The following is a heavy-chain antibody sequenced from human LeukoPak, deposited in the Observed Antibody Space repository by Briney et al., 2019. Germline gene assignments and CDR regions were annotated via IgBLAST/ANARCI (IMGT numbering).Heavy chain of an antibody. Sequence: GGSLRLSCAASGFTFSSYSMNWVRQAPGKGLEWVSSISSSSSYIYYADSVKGRSTISRDNAKNLLYLQMNSLRAEDTAVYYCARGTTGTTPTDYWGQGTLVTVSS. V-gene: IGHV3-21*01. CDR2: ISSSSSYI. D-gene: IGHD1-1*01. J-gene: IGHJ4*02. CDR3: ARGTTGTTPTDY. CDR1: GFTFSSYS.